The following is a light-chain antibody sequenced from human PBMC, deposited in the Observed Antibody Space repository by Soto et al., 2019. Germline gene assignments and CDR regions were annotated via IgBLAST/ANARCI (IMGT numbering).Light chain of an antibody. Sequence: EIVMAQSPATLSVSPGERATLSCRASQSVGSNLAWYQQKPGQAPRLLIYGTSNRATGIPARFSGSGSGTDFTLTISSLEPEDFAVYFCQQYGSSPRTFGQGTRLEIK. CDR1: QSVGSN. V-gene: IGKV3D-15*01. J-gene: IGKJ5*01. CDR2: GTS. CDR3: QQYGSSPRT.